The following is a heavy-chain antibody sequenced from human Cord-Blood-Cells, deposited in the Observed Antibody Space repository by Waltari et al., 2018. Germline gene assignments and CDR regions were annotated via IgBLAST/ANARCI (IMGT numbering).Heavy chain of an antibody. V-gene: IGHV4-39*01. CDR1: GGSISSSSYY. J-gene: IGHJ4*02. CDR3: ARHGYSSSSYYFDY. CDR2: IYYSGST. D-gene: IGHD6-6*01. Sequence: QLQLQESGTGLVKPSETLSLTCTVSGGSISSSSYYWGWIRQPPGKGLEWIGSIYYSGSTYYNPSLKSRVTISVDTSKNQFSLKLSSVTAADTAVYYCARHGYSSSSYYFDYWGQGTLVTVSS.